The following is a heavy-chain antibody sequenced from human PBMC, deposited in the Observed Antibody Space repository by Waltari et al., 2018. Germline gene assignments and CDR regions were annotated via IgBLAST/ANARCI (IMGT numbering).Heavy chain of an antibody. Sequence: QVQLQQSGAGVVKPSETLSLTCAVSGGSFSSYFWIWVRQPPGKGLEWIGEVNHSGDTSYNPSLKSRVTLSVDTSKKHVSLRMTSVSAADTAVYFCAGGRRWLQLLYWGQGTLVPVSS. V-gene: IGHV4-34*01. CDR2: VNHSGDT. CDR3: AGGRRWLQLLY. J-gene: IGHJ4*02. CDR1: GGSFSSYF. D-gene: IGHD5-12*01.